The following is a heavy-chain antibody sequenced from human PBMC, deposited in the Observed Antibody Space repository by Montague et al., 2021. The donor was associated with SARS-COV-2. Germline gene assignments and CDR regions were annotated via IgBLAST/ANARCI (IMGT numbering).Heavy chain of an antibody. CDR3: AAQLLSQLDY. CDR2: ISYDGSNK. CDR1: GFTFSSYA. D-gene: IGHD2-2*01. V-gene: IGHV3-30-3*01. Sequence: SLRLSCAASGFTFSSYAMHWVRQAPGKGLEWVAVISYDGSNKYYADSVKGRFTISRDNSKNTLYLQMNSLRAEDTAVYYRAAQLLSQLDYWGQGTLVTVSS. J-gene: IGHJ4*02.